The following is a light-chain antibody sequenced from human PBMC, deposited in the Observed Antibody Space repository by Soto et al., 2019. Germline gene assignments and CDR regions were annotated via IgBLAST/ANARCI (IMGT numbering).Light chain of an antibody. V-gene: IGKV3-20*01. J-gene: IGKJ5*01. CDR2: GAS. Sequence: EIVLTQFPGTLSLSPGERATLSCRASQSVTSSSLAWYRQKVGRAPRVLIYGASNRATGIPDRFSGSGSGTDFTLTITGLEPEDFAVYYCQQYGSSPRTFGQGTRLEIK. CDR3: QQYGSSPRT. CDR1: QSVTSSS.